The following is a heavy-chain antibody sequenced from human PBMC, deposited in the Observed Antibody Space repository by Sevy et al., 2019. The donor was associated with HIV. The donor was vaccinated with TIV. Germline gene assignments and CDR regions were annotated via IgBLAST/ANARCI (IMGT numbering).Heavy chain of an antibody. CDR3: AKEDGRGGPPPH. V-gene: IGHV3-30*18. Sequence: GESLKISCAASGFIFNRFGMHWVRQGPGKGLEWVAVMSYDGSKKYYADSVNGRFTISRDDSKNTLYVQMNSLRAEDTAVYYCAKEDGRGGPPPHWGQGTLVTVSS. D-gene: IGHD3-16*01. CDR1: GFIFNRFG. CDR2: MSYDGSKK. J-gene: IGHJ4*02.